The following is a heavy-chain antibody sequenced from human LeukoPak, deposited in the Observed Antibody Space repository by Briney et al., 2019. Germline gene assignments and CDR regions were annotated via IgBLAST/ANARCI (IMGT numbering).Heavy chain of an antibody. D-gene: IGHD2-21*02. V-gene: IGHV4-34*01. CDR2: INHSGNT. CDR1: GGSFSGYY. J-gene: IGHJ4*02. Sequence: PSETLSLTCAVYGGSFSGYYWSWIRQPPGKGLEWIGEINHSGNTNYNPSLKSRVTISVDTSKNQFSLKLSSVTAADSAVYYCASFDLAYCGGDCYSSDYWGQGTLVTVSS. CDR3: ASFDLAYCGGDCYSSDY.